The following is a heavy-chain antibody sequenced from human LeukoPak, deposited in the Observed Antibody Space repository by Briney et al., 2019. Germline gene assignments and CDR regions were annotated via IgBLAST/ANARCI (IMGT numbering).Heavy chain of an antibody. J-gene: IGHJ4*02. CDR1: RFTFSSHA. CDR2: IGGRGGST. V-gene: IGHV3-23*01. Sequence: PGGSLRLSCVASRFTFSSHAMAWVRQAPGKGLEWVSAIGGRGGSTYYADSVKGRFTISRDNAKNSLYLQMNSLRAEDTAVYYCARDLYYYDSSGYYWGQGTLVTVSS. CDR3: ARDLYYYDSSGYY. D-gene: IGHD3-22*01.